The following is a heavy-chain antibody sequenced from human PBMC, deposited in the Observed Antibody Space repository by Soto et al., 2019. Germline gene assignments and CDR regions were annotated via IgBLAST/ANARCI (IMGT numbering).Heavy chain of an antibody. CDR3: AKDSTVTTSLYSYYYGLDV. D-gene: IGHD4-17*01. V-gene: IGHV3-23*01. Sequence: EVQLLESGGGLVQPGGSLRLPCTASGFTFSNYAMSWVRQAPDKGLEWVSAISGRGGSTYYADSVKGRFTISRDNSKNMLFLQMNSLRAEDTALYYCAKDSTVTTSLYSYYYGLDVWGQGTTVTVSS. J-gene: IGHJ6*02. CDR2: ISGRGGST. CDR1: GFTFSNYA.